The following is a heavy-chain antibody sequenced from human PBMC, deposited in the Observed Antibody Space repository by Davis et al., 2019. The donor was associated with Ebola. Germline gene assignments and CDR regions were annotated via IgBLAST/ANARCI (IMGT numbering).Heavy chain of an antibody. V-gene: IGHV3-21*01. J-gene: IGHJ3*02. CDR2: ISISSAFI. Sequence: GGSLRLSCAASGFTFSTYSMSWVRQAPGKGLERVSSISISSAFIYYSDSVRGRFTVSRDNAKNSLSLQMNSLGAEDTAVYYCAGGDSGWDASDIWGQGTTVTVSS. D-gene: IGHD6-19*01. CDR1: GFTFSTYS. CDR3: AGGDSGWDASDI.